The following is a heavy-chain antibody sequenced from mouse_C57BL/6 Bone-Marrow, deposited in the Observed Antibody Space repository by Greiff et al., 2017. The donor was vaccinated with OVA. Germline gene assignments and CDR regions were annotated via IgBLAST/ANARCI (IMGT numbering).Heavy chain of an antibody. CDR3: ARGWLLRGFDY. V-gene: IGHV1-50*01. J-gene: IGHJ2*01. D-gene: IGHD2-3*01. Sequence: QVPLQQPGAELVKPGASVKLSCKASGYTFTSYWMQWVKQRPGQGLEWIGEIAPSDSYTNYNQKFTGKATLTVDTSSSTAYMQLSSLTSEDAAVYYCARGWLLRGFDYWGQGTTLTVSS. CDR1: GYTFTSYW. CDR2: IAPSDSYT.